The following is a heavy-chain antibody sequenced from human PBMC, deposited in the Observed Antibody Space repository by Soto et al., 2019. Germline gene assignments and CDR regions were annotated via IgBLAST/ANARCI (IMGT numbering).Heavy chain of an antibody. D-gene: IGHD3-10*01. CDR1: GFTFSSYA. J-gene: IGHJ6*02. CDR3: AREGPLITMVRGAVPYYYYYGMDV. V-gene: IGHV3-30-3*01. CDR2: ISYDGSNK. Sequence: GGSLRLSCAASGFTFSSYAMHGVRQAPGKGLEWVAVISYDGSNKYYADSVKGRFTISRDNSKNTLYLQMNSLRAEDTAVYYCAREGPLITMVRGAVPYYYYYGMDVWGQGTTVTVSS.